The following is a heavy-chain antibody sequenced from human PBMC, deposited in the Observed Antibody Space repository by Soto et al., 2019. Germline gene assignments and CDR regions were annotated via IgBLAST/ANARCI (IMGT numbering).Heavy chain of an antibody. D-gene: IGHD1-26*01. V-gene: IGHV3-11*06. CDR1: GFTFSDYY. Sequence: VQLVESGGGLVKPGGSLRLSCAASGFTFSDYYMSWIRQAPGKGLEWVSYISSSSSYTNYADSVKGRFTISRDNAKNSLYLQMNSLRAEDTAVYYCARVSGSQYYFDYWGQGTLVTVSS. CDR2: ISSSSSYT. J-gene: IGHJ4*02. CDR3: ARVSGSQYYFDY.